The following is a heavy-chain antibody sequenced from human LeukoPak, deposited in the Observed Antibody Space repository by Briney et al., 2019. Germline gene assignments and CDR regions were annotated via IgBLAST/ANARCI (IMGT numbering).Heavy chain of an antibody. CDR3: ARDLTRNQPRTFDY. Sequence: PGGSLRLSCAASGFTFSNYAMSWVRQAPGKGLEWVSFISGSGVSNTYFADSVKGRFTISRDDSKNTLYLQMNSLRAEDTAVYYCARDLTRNQPRTFDYWGQGTLVTVSS. CDR2: ISGSGVSNT. J-gene: IGHJ4*02. CDR1: GFTFSNYA. D-gene: IGHD1-14*01. V-gene: IGHV3-23*01.